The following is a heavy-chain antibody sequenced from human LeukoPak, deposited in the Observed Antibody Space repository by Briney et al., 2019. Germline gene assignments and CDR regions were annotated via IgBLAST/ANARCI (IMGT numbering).Heavy chain of an antibody. Sequence: SETLSLTCTVSDGSITNYDWSWIRQPPGKGLEWIGYIYYSGSTNYNPSLKSRVTISVDTSKNQFSLKLSSVTAADTAVYYCARSSGSYYNDAFDIWGQGTMVTVSS. V-gene: IGHV4-59*08. J-gene: IGHJ3*02. CDR2: IYYSGST. CDR1: DGSITNYD. CDR3: ARSSGSYYNDAFDI. D-gene: IGHD3-10*01.